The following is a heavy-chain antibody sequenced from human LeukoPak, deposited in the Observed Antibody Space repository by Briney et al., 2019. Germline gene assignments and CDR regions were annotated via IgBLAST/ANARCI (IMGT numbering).Heavy chain of an antibody. J-gene: IGHJ5*02. CDR1: GGSFSGYY. D-gene: IGHD2-2*01. Sequence: SETLSLTCAVYGGSFSGYYWSWIRQLPGKGLEWIGEINHSGSTNYNPSLKSRVTISVDTSKNQFSLKLSSVTAADTAVYYCAREEADIVVVPAAMRMVWFDPWGQGTLVTVSS. V-gene: IGHV4-34*01. CDR3: AREEADIVVVPAAMRMVWFDP. CDR2: INHSGST.